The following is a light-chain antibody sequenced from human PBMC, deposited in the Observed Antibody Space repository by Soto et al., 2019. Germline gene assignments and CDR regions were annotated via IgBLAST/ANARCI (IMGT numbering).Light chain of an antibody. CDR2: KAS. CDR3: QQYNSHWT. J-gene: IGKJ1*01. CDR1: QSISSW. V-gene: IGKV1-5*03. Sequence: DIQMTQSPSTLSASVGDRVTITCRASQSISSWLAWYQQKPGKAPKLLIYKASSLESGVPSRFSGSGSGTECTITISSLQPDDFATYYCQQYNSHWTFGQGTKVEIK.